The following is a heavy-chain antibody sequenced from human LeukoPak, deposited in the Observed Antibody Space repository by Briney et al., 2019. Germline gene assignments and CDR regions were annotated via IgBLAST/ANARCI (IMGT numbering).Heavy chain of an antibody. V-gene: IGHV3-30*04. J-gene: IGHJ6*03. CDR1: GFTFSSYA. Sequence: GGSLRLSCAASGFTFSSYAMHWVRQAPGKGLEWVAVISYDGSNKYYADSVKGRFTISRDNSKNTLYLQMNSLRAEDTAVYYCAKGSYDFWSGYYRLPHYYYMDVWGKGTTVTVSS. CDR3: AKGSYDFWSGYYRLPHYYYMDV. D-gene: IGHD3-3*01. CDR2: ISYDGSNK.